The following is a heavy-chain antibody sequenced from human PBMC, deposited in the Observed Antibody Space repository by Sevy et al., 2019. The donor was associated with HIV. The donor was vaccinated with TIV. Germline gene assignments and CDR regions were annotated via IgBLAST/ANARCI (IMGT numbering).Heavy chain of an antibody. CDR3: AKDPSMRVSSGYYYFDY. J-gene: IGHJ4*02. CDR1: GFTISRYA. CDR2: IRGTGGST. D-gene: IGHD3-22*01. Sequence: GGSLRLSCAASGFTISRYAMTWVRQAPGKGLEWVSAIRGTGGSTYYADSVKGRFTISRDNSKNTLYLQMNSLRAEDTAVYYCAKDPSMRVSSGYYYFDYWGQGTLVTVSS. V-gene: IGHV3-23*01.